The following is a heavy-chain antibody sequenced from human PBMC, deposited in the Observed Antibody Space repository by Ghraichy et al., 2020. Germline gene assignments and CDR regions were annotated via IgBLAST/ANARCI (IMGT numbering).Heavy chain of an antibody. CDR2: ISYDGSNK. CDR1: GFTFSSYA. D-gene: IGHD1-26*01. Sequence: GGSLRLSCAASGFTFSSYAMHWVRQAPGKGLEWVAVISYDGSNKYYADSVKGRFTISRDNSKNTLYLQMNSLRAEDTAVYYCARDRYGGSYYFGLSDYWGPGTLVTVSS. V-gene: IGHV3-30-3*01. CDR3: ARDRYGGSYYFGLSDY. J-gene: IGHJ4*02.